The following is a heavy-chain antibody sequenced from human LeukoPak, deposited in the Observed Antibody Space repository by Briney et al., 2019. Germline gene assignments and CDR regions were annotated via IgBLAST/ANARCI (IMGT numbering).Heavy chain of an antibody. CDR2: ISSSSSTI. CDR1: GFTFSSYS. J-gene: IGHJ4*02. D-gene: IGHD6-6*01. Sequence: PGGSLRLSCAASGFTFSSYSMNWVRQAPGKGLEWVSYISSSSSTIYYADSVKGRFTISRDNAKNSLYLQMNSLRAEDTAMYYCARPGEARLFDYWGQGTLVTVSS. CDR3: ARPGEARLFDY. V-gene: IGHV3-48*01.